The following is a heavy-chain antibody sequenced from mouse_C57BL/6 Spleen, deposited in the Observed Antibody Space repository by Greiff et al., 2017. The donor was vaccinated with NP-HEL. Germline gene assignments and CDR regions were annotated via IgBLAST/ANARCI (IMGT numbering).Heavy chain of an antibody. J-gene: IGHJ2*01. CDR1: GYTFTNYD. V-gene: IGHV1-85*01. Sequence: QVQLQQSGPELVKPGASVKLSCKASGYTFTNYDINWVKQRPGQGLEWIGWIYPRDGSTKYNENITGMATWTVDTSSSTAYMEIHSLTSEDSAVYYCASYGSSLDYWGQGTTLTVSS. CDR3: ASYGSSLDY. CDR2: IYPRDGST. D-gene: IGHD1-1*01.